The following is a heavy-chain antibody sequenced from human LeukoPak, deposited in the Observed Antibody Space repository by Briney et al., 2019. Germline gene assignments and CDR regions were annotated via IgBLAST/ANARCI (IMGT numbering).Heavy chain of an antibody. D-gene: IGHD3-9*01. Sequence: SGPTLVKPTQTLTLTCTFSGFSLSTSGVGVGWIRQPPGKALEWLALIYWNDDERYSPSLKSRLTITKDTSKNQVVLTMTNMDPVDTATYYCAHSLGLYDVLTGYYEIPFDYWGQGTLVTVFS. CDR1: GFSLSTSGVG. CDR3: AHSLGLYDVLTGYYEIPFDY. V-gene: IGHV2-5*01. CDR2: IYWNDDE. J-gene: IGHJ4*02.